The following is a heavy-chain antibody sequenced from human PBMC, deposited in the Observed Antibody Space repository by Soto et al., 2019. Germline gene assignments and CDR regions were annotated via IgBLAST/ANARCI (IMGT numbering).Heavy chain of an antibody. Sequence: SETLSLTCTVSGGSISSSSYYWGWIRQPPGKGLEWIGSIYYSGSTYYNPSLKSRVTISVDTSKNQFSLKLSSVTAADTAVYYCARPLYDFWSGKRFYYYYGMDVWGQGTTVTVSS. D-gene: IGHD3-3*01. V-gene: IGHV4-39*01. CDR1: GGSISSSSYY. CDR3: ARPLYDFWSGKRFYYYYGMDV. J-gene: IGHJ6*02. CDR2: IYYSGST.